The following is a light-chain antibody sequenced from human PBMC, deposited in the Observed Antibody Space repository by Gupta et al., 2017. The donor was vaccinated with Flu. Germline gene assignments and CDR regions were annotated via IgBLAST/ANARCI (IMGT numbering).Light chain of an antibody. CDR2: KAS. CDR3: QQYNSYSPVT. CDR1: QSISNW. J-gene: IGKJ5*01. V-gene: IGKV1-5*03. Sequence: STLSASVGDRVTITCWASQSISNWLAWYQQKPGKAPNLLIYKASNLQSGVPSRFSGSGSGTEFTLTISSLQPDDFATYYCQQYNSYSPVTFGQGTRLEI.